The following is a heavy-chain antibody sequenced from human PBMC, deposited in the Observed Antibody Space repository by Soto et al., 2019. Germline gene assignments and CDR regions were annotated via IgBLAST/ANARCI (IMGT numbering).Heavy chain of an antibody. V-gene: IGHV1-8*01. Sequence: GASVKVSCKASGYTFTSYDINWVRQATGQGLEWMGWMNPNSGNTGYAQKFQGRVTMTRNTSISTAYMELSSLRSEDTAVYYCARGSRYDFWSGYPGPYYYYGMDVWGQGTTVTVS. CDR1: GYTFTSYD. CDR2: MNPNSGNT. J-gene: IGHJ6*02. D-gene: IGHD3-3*01. CDR3: ARGSRYDFWSGYPGPYYYYGMDV.